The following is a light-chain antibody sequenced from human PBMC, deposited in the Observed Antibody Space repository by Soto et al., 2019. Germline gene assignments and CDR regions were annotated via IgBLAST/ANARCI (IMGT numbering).Light chain of an antibody. Sequence: QSVLTQPASVSGSPGQSITISCTGTSIDVGSYNLVSWYQQHPGKAPKLIIYEVSKRPSGVCNRFSGSKSGNTASLTNYGSQYEDEADYLCRSYSGSRSVVFGGGTKL. V-gene: IGLV2-23*02. CDR3: RSYSGSRSVV. CDR1: SIDVGSYNL. J-gene: IGLJ2*01. CDR2: EVS.